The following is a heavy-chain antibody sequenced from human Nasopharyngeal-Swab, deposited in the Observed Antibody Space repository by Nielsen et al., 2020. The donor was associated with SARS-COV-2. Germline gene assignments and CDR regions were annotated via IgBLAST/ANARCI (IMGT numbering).Heavy chain of an antibody. CDR1: GFSFSDYG. D-gene: IGHD1-26*01. CDR2: ISYDGSNH. CDR3: ARQGSGAYYTGKEIDS. J-gene: IGHJ4*02. V-gene: IGHV3-30*03. Sequence: GESLKISCAASGFSFSDYGMHWVRQVPGKGLQWLAVISYDGSNHYSTDSVEGRFTISRDNSKNTLYLQLNNVTPEDTAVYYCARQGSGAYYTGKEIDSWGQGTLVTVSS.